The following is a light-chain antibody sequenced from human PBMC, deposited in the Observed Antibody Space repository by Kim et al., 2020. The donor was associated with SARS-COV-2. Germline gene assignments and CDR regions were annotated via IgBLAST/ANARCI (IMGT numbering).Light chain of an antibody. CDR1: QSVSSN. CDR3: QQYNNWPPLT. V-gene: IGKV3-15*01. Sequence: FPGERATPTSRASQSVSSNLAWYQQKPCQAPRLLIYGASTRATGIPARFSGSGSGTDFTLTINSLQSEDFAVYYCQQYNNWPPLTFGGGTKVDIK. CDR2: GAS. J-gene: IGKJ4*01.